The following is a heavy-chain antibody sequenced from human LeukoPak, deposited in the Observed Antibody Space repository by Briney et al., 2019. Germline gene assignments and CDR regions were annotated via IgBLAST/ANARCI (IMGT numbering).Heavy chain of an antibody. CDR3: ARRGISQGYYMDV. CDR2: IYFSGNS. CDR1: GGSISSGDHY. V-gene: IGHV4-39*01. J-gene: IGHJ6*03. D-gene: IGHD6-13*01. Sequence: SEALSLTCTVSGGSISSGDHYWGWIRQPPGKGLEWIGRIYFSGNSYYNPSLKSRVTISVDTSKNQFSLKLTSVTAADTAAYFCARRGISQGYYMDVWGKGTTVTTSS.